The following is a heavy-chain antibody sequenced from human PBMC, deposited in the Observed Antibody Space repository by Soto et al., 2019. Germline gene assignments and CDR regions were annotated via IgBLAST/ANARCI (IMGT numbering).Heavy chain of an antibody. V-gene: IGHV3-48*03. CDR3: ARSEGSSGWYPADY. Sequence: GSLRLSCAASGFTFSSYEMNWVRQAPGKGLEWVSYISSSGSTIYYADSVKGRFTVSRDNAKNSLYLQMNSLRAEDTAVYYCARSEGSSGWYPADYWGQGTLVTVSS. CDR2: ISSSGSTI. CDR1: GFTFSSYE. D-gene: IGHD6-19*01. J-gene: IGHJ4*02.